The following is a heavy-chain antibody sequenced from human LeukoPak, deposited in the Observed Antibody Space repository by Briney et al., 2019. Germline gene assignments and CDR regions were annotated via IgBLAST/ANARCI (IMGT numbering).Heavy chain of an antibody. CDR1: GYSISSGYY. CDR3: ARDRFVSSSRRPQDGYMDV. CDR2: IYHSGST. D-gene: IGHD6-13*01. V-gene: IGHV4-38-2*02. Sequence: SETLSLTCTVSGYSISSGYYWGWIRQPPGKGLERIGSIYHSGSTYYNPSLKSRVTISVDTSKNQFSLKLSSVTAADTAVYYCARDRFVSSSRRPQDGYMDVWGKGTTVTVSS. J-gene: IGHJ6*03.